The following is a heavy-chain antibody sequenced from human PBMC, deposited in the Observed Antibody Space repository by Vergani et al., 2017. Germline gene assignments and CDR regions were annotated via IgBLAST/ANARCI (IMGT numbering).Heavy chain of an antibody. CDR2: ISSSSSYI. J-gene: IGHJ4*02. V-gene: IGHV3-21*04. D-gene: IGHD3-22*01. CDR1: GFTFSSYS. CDR3: AKATYYYDSSGYAFDY. Sequence: EVQLVESGGGLVKPGGSLRLSCAASGFTFSSYSMNWVRQAPGKGLEWVSSISSSSSYIYYADSVKGRFTISRDNAKNSLYLQMNSLRAEDTAVYYCAKATYYYDSSGYAFDYWGQGTLVTVSS.